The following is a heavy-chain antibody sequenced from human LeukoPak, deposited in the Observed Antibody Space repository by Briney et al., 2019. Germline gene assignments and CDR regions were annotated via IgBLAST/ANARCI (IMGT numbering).Heavy chain of an antibody. J-gene: IGHJ5*02. D-gene: IGHD6-19*01. CDR3: ARGTAVAGT. CDR1: GDSISNYY. CDR2: IYYSGST. V-gene: IGHV4-59*01. Sequence: PSETLSLTCTVSGDSISNYYWSWIRQSPGKGLEWIGYIYYSGSTNYNPSLKSRVTISVDTSKNQFSLRPSSVTAADTAVYYCARGTAVAGTWGQGTLVTVSS.